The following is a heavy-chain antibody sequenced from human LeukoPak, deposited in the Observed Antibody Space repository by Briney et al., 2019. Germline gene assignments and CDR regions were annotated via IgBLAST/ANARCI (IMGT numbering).Heavy chain of an antibody. D-gene: IGHD3-22*01. CDR3: SFHDSSGPNQTDY. J-gene: IGHJ4*02. Sequence: ASVKVSCKASGYTFTGYYMHWVRQAPGQGLEWMGWINPNSGGTNYAQKFQGRVTMTRDTSISTAYMELSRLRSDDTAVYYCSFHDSSGPNQTDYWGQGTLVTVSS. V-gene: IGHV1-2*02. CDR1: GYTFTGYY. CDR2: INPNSGGT.